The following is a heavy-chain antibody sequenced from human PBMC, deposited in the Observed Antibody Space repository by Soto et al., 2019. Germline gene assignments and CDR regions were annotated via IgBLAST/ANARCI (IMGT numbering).Heavy chain of an antibody. J-gene: IGHJ4*02. Sequence: QVQLVQSGAEVKKPGSSVKVSCKASGGIFSTYAISWLRQAPGQGLDGMGGIIPLFGTPNYAQWFQGRVTITADESTSTAYMELSRLRSEDTAVYYCARDRDDYGSGNYYNRIDFWGQGTLVTVSS. CDR1: GGIFSTYA. D-gene: IGHD3-10*01. CDR3: ARDRDDYGSGNYYNRIDF. CDR2: IIPLFGTP. V-gene: IGHV1-69*01.